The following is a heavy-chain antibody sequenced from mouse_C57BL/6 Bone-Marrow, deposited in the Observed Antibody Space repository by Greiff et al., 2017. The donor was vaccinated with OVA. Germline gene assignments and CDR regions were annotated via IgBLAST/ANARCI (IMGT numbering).Heavy chain of an antibody. D-gene: IGHD1-1*02. Sequence: EVNLVESGGDLVKPGGSLKLSCAASGFTFSSYGMSWVRQTPDKRLEWVATISSGGSYTYYPDSVKGRFTISRDNAKNTLYLQMSSLKSEDTAMYYCARYYLFAYWGQGTLVTVSA. V-gene: IGHV5-6*01. CDR1: GFTFSSYG. CDR2: ISSGGSYT. J-gene: IGHJ3*01. CDR3: ARYYLFAY.